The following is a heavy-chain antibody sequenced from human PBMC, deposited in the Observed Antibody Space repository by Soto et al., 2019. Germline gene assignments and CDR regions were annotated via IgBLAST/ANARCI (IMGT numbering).Heavy chain of an antibody. V-gene: IGHV4-30-4*01. Sequence: SLTCTVSGGSISSGDYYWSWIRQPPGKGLEWIGYIYYSGSTYYNPSLKSRVTISVDTSKNQFSLKLSSVTAADTAVYYCARDVDTATEGYYYGMDVWGQGTTVTVSS. J-gene: IGHJ6*02. CDR1: GGSISSGDYY. CDR2: IYYSGST. D-gene: IGHD5-18*01. CDR3: ARDVDTATEGYYYGMDV.